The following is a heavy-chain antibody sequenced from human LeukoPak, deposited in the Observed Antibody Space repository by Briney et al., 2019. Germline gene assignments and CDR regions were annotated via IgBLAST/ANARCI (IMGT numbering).Heavy chain of an antibody. CDR2: INHSGST. CDR3: ARSGAFGVAPLDF. CDR1: GGSFSGYY. D-gene: IGHD3-3*01. Sequence: SETLSLTCAVYGGSFSGYYWSWIRQSPEKGLEWLGKINHSGSTTYNPSFETRLSISIDTSKSQFSLKLASVTAADTAVYYCARSGAFGVAPLDFWGQGTLVTVSS. V-gene: IGHV4-34*01. J-gene: IGHJ4*02.